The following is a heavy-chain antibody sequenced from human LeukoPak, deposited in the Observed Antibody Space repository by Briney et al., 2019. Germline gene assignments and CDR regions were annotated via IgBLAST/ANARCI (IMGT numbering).Heavy chain of an antibody. CDR2: IKSKTDGGTT. Sequence: GGSLRLSCAASGFTVSNAWMNWVRQAPGKGLEWVGRIKSKTDGGTTDYAAPVKGRFTISRDDSKNTLYVQMNSLKSEDTAVYCCTFNAPAGTGFDYWGQGTLVTVSP. D-gene: IGHD6-19*01. J-gene: IGHJ4*02. CDR1: GFTVSNAW. V-gene: IGHV3-15*07. CDR3: TFNAPAGTGFDY.